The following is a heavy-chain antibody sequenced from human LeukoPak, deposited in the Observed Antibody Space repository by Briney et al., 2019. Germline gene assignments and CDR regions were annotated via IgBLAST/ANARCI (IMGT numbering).Heavy chain of an antibody. CDR1: GYTFTGHY. V-gene: IGHV1-2*02. CDR3: ARWRGYSSGWSGPFDD. D-gene: IGHD6-13*01. Sequence: GASVKVSCKASGYTFTGHYMHWVRLAPGQGLEWMGWIDTKSGGTKYAQRFQGRVAMTRDTSINTGYMELSSLTPDDTAVYYCARWRGYSSGWSGPFDDWGQGTLVTVSS. CDR2: IDTKSGGT. J-gene: IGHJ4*02.